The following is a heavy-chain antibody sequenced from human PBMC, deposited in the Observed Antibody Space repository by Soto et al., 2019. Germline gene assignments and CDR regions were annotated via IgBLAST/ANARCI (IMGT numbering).Heavy chain of an antibody. J-gene: IGHJ6*02. D-gene: IGHD1-1*01. Sequence: GSLRLSCAASGFIFSDYYMSWVRQTPGKGLEWISYISTRSTYTNSSDSVKGRFTISRDNTKNSLYLQMDSLRVEDTAVYYCARDLAWKRGKVRRYYYRMDVWGQGTTVTVSS. CDR3: ARDLAWKRGKVRRYYYRMDV. CDR1: GFIFSDYY. CDR2: ISTRSTYT. V-gene: IGHV3-11*06.